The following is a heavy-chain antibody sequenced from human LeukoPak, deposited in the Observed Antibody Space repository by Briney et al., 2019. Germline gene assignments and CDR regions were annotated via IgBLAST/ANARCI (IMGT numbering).Heavy chain of an antibody. CDR2: IYPSGSA. J-gene: IGHJ6*03. CDR1: GGSISNYY. Sequence: PSETLSLTCTVSGGSISNYYWSWIRQSPVKGLEWIGYIYPSGSAFYNPSLESRVTISLDTSENHFSLNLRSVTAADTAVYYCARRNHYFYYMDVWGKGTAVSVSS. CDR3: ARRNHYFYYMDV. V-gene: IGHV4-4*09.